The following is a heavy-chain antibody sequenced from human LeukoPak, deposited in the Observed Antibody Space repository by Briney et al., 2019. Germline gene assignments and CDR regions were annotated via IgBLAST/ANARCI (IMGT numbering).Heavy chain of an antibody. V-gene: IGHV3-30-3*01. J-gene: IGHJ4*02. CDR1: GFTFSSYA. Sequence: GGSLRLACAASGFTFSSYAMHWVRQAPGKGLEWVAVILYDGNNEYYADSVKGRFTISRDNSKNTLSLQMNSLRSEDTAVYYCARGADSSGWYPYYWGQGTLVTVSS. D-gene: IGHD6-19*01. CDR3: ARGADSSGWYPYY. CDR2: ILYDGNNE.